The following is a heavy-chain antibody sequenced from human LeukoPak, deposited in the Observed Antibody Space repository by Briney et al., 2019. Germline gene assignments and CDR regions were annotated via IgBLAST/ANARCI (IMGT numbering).Heavy chain of an antibody. Sequence: GGSLRLSCAASGFTFSTYWMHWVRQAPGKGLVWVSRINTDGSNTNYAGSVKGRFTISRDNAENTLYLQMNSLRAEDTAVYYCARAEDCSSTSCPRAFDIWGQGTMVTVSS. V-gene: IGHV3-74*01. CDR2: INTDGSNT. CDR1: GFTFSTYW. CDR3: ARAEDCSSTSCPRAFDI. D-gene: IGHD2-2*01. J-gene: IGHJ3*02.